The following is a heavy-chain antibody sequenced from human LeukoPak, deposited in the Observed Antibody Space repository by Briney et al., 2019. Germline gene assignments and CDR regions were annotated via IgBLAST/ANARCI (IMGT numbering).Heavy chain of an antibody. CDR2: IKSKTDGGTT. J-gene: IGHJ4*02. D-gene: IGHD1-26*01. V-gene: IGHV3-15*07. CDR1: GFTFSNAW. Sequence: KPGGSLRLSCAASGFTFSNAWMNWVRQAPGKGLEWVGRIKSKTDGGTTNYAAPVKGRFTISRDDSKNTLYLQMDSLKTEDTAVYYCTTFYIGGSGSPFDYWGQGTLVTVSS. CDR3: TTFYIGGSGSPFDY.